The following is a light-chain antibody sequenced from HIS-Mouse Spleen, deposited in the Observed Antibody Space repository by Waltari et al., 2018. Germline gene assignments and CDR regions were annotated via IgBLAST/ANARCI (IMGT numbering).Light chain of an antibody. CDR1: ALPNKY. Sequence: SYELTQPPSVSVSPGQTARITCPGDALPNKYAYWYQQKSRQAPVLVIYEDSKRPPGIPERFSGSSSGTMATLTISGAQVEDEADYYCYSTDSSGNHRVFGGGTKLTVL. CDR2: EDS. J-gene: IGLJ2*01. CDR3: YSTDSSGNHRV. V-gene: IGLV3-10*01.